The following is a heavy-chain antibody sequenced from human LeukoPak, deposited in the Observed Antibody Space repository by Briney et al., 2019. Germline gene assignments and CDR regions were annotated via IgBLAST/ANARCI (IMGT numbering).Heavy chain of an antibody. V-gene: IGHV3-66*01. J-gene: IGHJ4*02. CDR3: ARGSGWDFDY. CDR2: IYSGGST. D-gene: IGHD6-19*01. CDR1: GFTVSSYY. Sequence: PGGSLRLSCAASGFTVSSYYMYWVRQAPGKGLEWVSFIYSGGSTYYADSVKGRFTISRDNSQDTLYLQMNSLRAEDTAVYYCARGSGWDFDYWGQGTLVTVSS.